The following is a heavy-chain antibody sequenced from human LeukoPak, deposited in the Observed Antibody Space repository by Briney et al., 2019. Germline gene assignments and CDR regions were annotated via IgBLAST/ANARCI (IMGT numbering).Heavy chain of an antibody. CDR3: ARSMTTVPYFDY. V-gene: IGHV3-53*01. J-gene: IGHJ4*02. D-gene: IGHD4-17*01. CDR1: GFTFSSNY. CDR2: IYSGGST. Sequence: GGSLRLSCAASGFTFSSNYMSWVRQAPGKGLEWVSVIYSGGSTYYADSVKGRFTISRDNSKNTLYLQMNSLRAEDTAVYYCARSMTTVPYFDYWGQGTLVTVSS.